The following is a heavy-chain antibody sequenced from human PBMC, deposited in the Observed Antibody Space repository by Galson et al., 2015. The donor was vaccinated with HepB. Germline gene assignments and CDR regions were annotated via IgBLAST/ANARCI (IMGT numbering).Heavy chain of an antibody. D-gene: IGHD3-22*01. CDR2: ISYDGSNK. CDR3: ARGLRYYDSSGYLNWFDP. CDR1: GFTFSSYA. Sequence: SLRLSCAASGFTFSSYAMHWVRQAPGKGLEWVAVISYDGSNKYYADSVKGRFTISRDNSKNTLYLQMNSLRAEDTAVYYCARGLRYYDSSGYLNWFDPWGQGALVTVSS. V-gene: IGHV3-30-3*01. J-gene: IGHJ5*02.